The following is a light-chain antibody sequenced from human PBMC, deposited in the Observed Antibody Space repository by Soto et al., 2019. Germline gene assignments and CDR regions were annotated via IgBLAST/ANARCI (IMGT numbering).Light chain of an antibody. CDR1: GSDVGGYNY. V-gene: IGLV2-14*01. J-gene: IGLJ2*01. CDR3: SSYTSASTPLV. Sequence: QSVLTQPASVSGSPGQSITISCTGTGSDVGGYNYVSWYQQHPGKAPKVMIYDVSNRPSGVSNRFSGSKSGNTASLTISGLQDEDDADYYCSSYTSASTPLVFGGGTKLTVL. CDR2: DVS.